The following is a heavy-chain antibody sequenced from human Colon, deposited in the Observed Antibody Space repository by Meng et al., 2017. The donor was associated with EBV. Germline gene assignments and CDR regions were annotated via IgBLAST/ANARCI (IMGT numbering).Heavy chain of an antibody. D-gene: IGHD6-19*01. Sequence: VQLPDPRPGLGHPSPPLSLTCTVSGGSVSSGGYYWTWIRQHPGKGLEWFGHIYYSGSTFYNPSLKRRVIISIDTSKNQFSLNLRSVTAADTAVYYCARVSSGWDYFDYWGQGTLVTVSS. J-gene: IGHJ4*02. CDR2: IYYSGST. CDR3: ARVSSGWDYFDY. V-gene: IGHV4-31*03. CDR1: GGSVSSGGYY.